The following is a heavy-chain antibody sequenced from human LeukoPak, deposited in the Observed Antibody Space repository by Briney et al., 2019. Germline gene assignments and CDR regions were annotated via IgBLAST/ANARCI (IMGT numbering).Heavy chain of an antibody. V-gene: IGHV4-39*07. J-gene: IGHJ4*02. CDR2: IYYSGST. CDR1: GGFISSSSYY. D-gene: IGHD4-17*01. Sequence: SETLSLTCTVSGGFISSSSYYWGWIRQPPGKGLEWIGSIYYSGSTYYNPSLKSRVTISVDTSKNQFSLKLSSVTAADTAVYYCARDAVDYGDYPDYWGQGTLVTVSS. CDR3: ARDAVDYGDYPDY.